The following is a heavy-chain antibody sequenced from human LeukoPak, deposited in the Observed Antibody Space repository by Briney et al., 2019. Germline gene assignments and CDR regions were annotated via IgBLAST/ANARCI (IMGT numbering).Heavy chain of an antibody. V-gene: IGHV3-23*01. CDR1: GFTFSSYA. CDR3: AKFPGYSSGHAADY. CDR2: ISSSGGST. D-gene: IGHD6-19*01. Sequence: GGSLRLSCAASGFTFSSYAMSWVRQAPGKGLEWVSAISSSGGSTYYADSVKGRFTISGDNSKNTLYLQMNSLRAEDTAVYYCAKFPGYSSGHAADYWGQGTLVTVSS. J-gene: IGHJ4*02.